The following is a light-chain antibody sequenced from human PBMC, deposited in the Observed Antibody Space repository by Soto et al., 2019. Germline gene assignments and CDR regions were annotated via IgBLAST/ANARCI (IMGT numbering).Light chain of an antibody. J-gene: IGLJ2*01. V-gene: IGLV2-14*01. CDR3: SSYASSSTLV. Sequence: QSALTQPASVSGSPGQSITISCTGTSSDVGGYNYVSWYQQHPGKAPKVMIYDVSNRPSGVSNRFSGSKSGNMASLTISGLQAEDEADYYCSSYASSSTLVFGGGTKLTVL. CDR1: SSDVGGYNY. CDR2: DVS.